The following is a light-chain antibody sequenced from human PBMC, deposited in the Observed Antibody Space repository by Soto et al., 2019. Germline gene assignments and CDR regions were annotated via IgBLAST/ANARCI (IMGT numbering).Light chain of an antibody. CDR1: SSNIGSNA. J-gene: IGLJ2*01. CDR2: SNN. CDR3: ATWDDRLNVVV. V-gene: IGLV1-44*01. Sequence: QSVLTQPPSASGTPGQRVTISCSGSSSNIGSNAVNWYQQFPGTAPKFLIFSNNQRPSGVPDRFSGSKSGTSASLAISGLQSEDEADYYCATWDDRLNVVVFGGGTKLTVL.